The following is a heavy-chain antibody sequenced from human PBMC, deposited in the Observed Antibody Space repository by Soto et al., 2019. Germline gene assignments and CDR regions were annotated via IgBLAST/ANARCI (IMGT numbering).Heavy chain of an antibody. J-gene: IGHJ3*01. CDR3: ARTGIAVAGTIIT. D-gene: IGHD6-19*01. V-gene: IGHV1-18*01. CDR2: ITTDKGKT. CDR1: GYTFTSYG. Sequence: ASVTVSCKTSGYTFTSYGISWVRQAPGQGLEWMGWITTDKGKTTYAQKFQGRVTMTTDTSTSTAYMELRSLRSDDTAVYYCARTGIAVAGTIITWGQGTMVTVSS.